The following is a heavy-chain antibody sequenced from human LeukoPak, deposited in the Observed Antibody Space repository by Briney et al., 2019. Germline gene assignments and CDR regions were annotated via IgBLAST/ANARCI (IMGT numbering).Heavy chain of an antibody. D-gene: IGHD3-9*01. J-gene: IGHJ5*02. Sequence: GGSLRLSCAASGFTFSSYSMNWVRQAPGKGLEWVSSISSSSSYIYYADSVKDRFTISRDNAKNSLSQQMNSLGAEDTAVYYCAVDYDILTGRSIPPADPWGQGTLVTVSS. V-gene: IGHV3-21*01. CDR1: GFTFSSYS. CDR3: AVDYDILTGRSIPPADP. CDR2: ISSSSSYI.